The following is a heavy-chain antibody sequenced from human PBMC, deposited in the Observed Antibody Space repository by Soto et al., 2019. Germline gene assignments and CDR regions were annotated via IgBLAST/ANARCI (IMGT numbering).Heavy chain of an antibody. CDR2: ISPSSGTI. V-gene: IGHV3-23*01. Sequence: GGSLRLSCAASGFTFSAYAMNWVRQAPGRGLEWVSVISPSSGTIYYADSVKGRFIISRDNSKKTLYLQMNSLRAEDTATYFCARKSPNNNPLDYWGQGTLVTVSS. CDR1: GFTFSAYA. CDR3: ARKSPNNNPLDY. D-gene: IGHD1-20*01. J-gene: IGHJ4*02.